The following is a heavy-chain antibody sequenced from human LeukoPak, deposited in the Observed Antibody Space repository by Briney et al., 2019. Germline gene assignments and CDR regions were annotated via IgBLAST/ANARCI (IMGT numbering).Heavy chain of an antibody. V-gene: IGHV4-59*13. J-gene: IGHJ3*02. D-gene: IGHD1-1*01. Sequence: SETLSLTCTVSGGSISGYYWSWIRQPPGEGLEWVAYIYYTSGKTNYNPPLKSRLTILVDTSKNQFSLKLSSVTAADTAMYYCARILEGSGATFDIWGQGTMVTVSS. CDR3: ARILEGSGATFDI. CDR2: IYYTSGKT. CDR1: GGSISGYY.